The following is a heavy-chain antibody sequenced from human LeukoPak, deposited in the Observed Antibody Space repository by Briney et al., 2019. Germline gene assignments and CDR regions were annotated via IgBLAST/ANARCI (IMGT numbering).Heavy chain of an antibody. J-gene: IGHJ4*02. CDR3: ARGAGYSYWPQNDY. CDR1: GGSFSGYY. D-gene: IGHD5-18*01. Sequence: SETLSLTCAVYGGSFSGYYWSWIRQPPGKGLEWIGEINHSGSTNYNPSLKIRVTISVDTSKNQFSLKLSSVTAADTAVYYCARGAGYSYWPQNDYWGQGTLVTVSS. CDR2: INHSGST. V-gene: IGHV4-34*01.